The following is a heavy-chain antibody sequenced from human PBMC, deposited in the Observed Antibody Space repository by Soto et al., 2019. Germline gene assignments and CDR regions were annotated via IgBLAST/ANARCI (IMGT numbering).Heavy chain of an antibody. D-gene: IGHD6-19*01. CDR3: ERDEAYTSGIQL. Sequence: SETLSLTCTVSGGSISSGGYYWSWIRQHPGKGLEWIGYIYYSGSTYYNPSLKSRVTISVDTSRNQFSLKLSSVTAADTAVYYCERDEAYTSGIQLWGQGTPVTVSS. CDR1: GGSISSGGYY. V-gene: IGHV4-31*03. CDR2: IYYSGST. J-gene: IGHJ1*01.